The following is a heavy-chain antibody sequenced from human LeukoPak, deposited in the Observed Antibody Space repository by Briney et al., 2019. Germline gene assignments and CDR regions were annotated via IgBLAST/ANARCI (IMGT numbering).Heavy chain of an antibody. D-gene: IGHD5-24*01. V-gene: IGHV1-69*06. CDR2: IIPIFGTA. J-gene: IGHJ4*02. CDR1: GGTFSGYA. Sequence: GASVKVSCKASGGTFSGYAISWVRQAPGQGLEWMGGIIPIFGTANYAQKFQGRVTITADKSTSTAYMELSSLRSEDTAVYYCARASFVASPRPSRDGYNIHYWGQGTLVTVSS. CDR3: ARASFVASPRPSRDGYNIHY.